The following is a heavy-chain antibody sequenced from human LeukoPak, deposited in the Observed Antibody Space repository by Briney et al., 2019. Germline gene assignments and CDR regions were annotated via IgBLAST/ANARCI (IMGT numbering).Heavy chain of an antibody. Sequence: PGGSLRLSCAASGFTFSSYSMNWVRQAPGKGLEWVSSISSSSSYIYYADSVKGRFTISRDNSKNTLYLQMNSLRAEDTAVYYCANLLLSAYYYNWGQGTLVTVSS. V-gene: IGHV3-21*01. CDR2: ISSSSSYI. J-gene: IGHJ4*02. CDR1: GFTFSSYS. CDR3: ANLLLSAYYYN. D-gene: IGHD3-3*01.